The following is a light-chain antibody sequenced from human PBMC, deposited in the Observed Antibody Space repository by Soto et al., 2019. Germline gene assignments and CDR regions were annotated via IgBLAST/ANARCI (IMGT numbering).Light chain of an antibody. CDR1: KVGSKS. J-gene: IGLJ3*02. CDR3: QVWDGSTHHLV. CDR2: YDV. V-gene: IGLV3-21*04. Sequence: SYELTQPPSVSVAPGRTAIITCGGSKVGSKSVHWYQQKPGQAPVLVIYYDVDRPSGIPERFSGSNSGDTATLTIASVEAXXXXXXXCQVWDGSTHHLVFGGGTKLTV.